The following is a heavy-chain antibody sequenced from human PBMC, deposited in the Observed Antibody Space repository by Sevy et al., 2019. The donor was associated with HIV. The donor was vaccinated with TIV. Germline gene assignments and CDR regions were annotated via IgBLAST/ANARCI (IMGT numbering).Heavy chain of an antibody. D-gene: IGHD6-19*01. CDR1: GFTFSSYA. Sequence: GGSLRLSCAASGFTFSSYAMHWVRQAPGKGLEWVAVISYDGSNKYYADSVKGRFTITRNNSKNTLYLQMNIPRAEDTAVYDCERDVEATTKSQWLTEYYFDYWGQGTLVTVSS. J-gene: IGHJ4*02. CDR3: ERDVEATTKSQWLTEYYFDY. V-gene: IGHV3-30-3*01. CDR2: ISYDGSNK.